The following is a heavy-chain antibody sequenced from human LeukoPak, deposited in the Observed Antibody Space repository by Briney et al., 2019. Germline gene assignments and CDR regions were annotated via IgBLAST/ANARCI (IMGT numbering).Heavy chain of an antibody. J-gene: IGHJ3*02. Sequence: SETLSLTCAVSGGSISSGGYSWSWIRQPPGKGLEWIGYIYHSGSTYYNPSLKSRVTISVDRSKNQFSLKLSSVTAADTAVYYYARVPPRGDAFDIWGQGTMVTVSS. D-gene: IGHD3-10*01. V-gene: IGHV4-30-2*01. CDR2: IYHSGST. CDR3: ARVPPRGDAFDI. CDR1: GGSISSGGYS.